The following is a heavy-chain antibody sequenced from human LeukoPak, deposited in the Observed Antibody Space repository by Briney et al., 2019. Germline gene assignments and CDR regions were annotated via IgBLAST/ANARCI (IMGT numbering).Heavy chain of an antibody. V-gene: IGHV3-7*01. Sequence: GGSLRLSCAASGFTLSAHWMTWVRQAPGKGLEWVANINQDGSAKYSVGSVKGRFTISRDNAKNSMYLQVNSLRAEDTAVYYCARWGIRGTAHQLDYWGQGILVTVSS. CDR1: GFTLSAHW. CDR3: ARWGIRGTAHQLDY. D-gene: IGHD6-13*01. CDR2: INQDGSAK. J-gene: IGHJ4*02.